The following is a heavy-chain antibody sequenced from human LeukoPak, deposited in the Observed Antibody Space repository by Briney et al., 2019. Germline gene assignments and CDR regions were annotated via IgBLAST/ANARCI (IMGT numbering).Heavy chain of an antibody. D-gene: IGHD3-22*01. J-gene: IGHJ4*02. CDR3: ARERAYRDSSAYCRPTDY. CDR1: GFPHSINY. V-gene: IGHV3-66*02. Sequence: PGGPLRLPCAASGFPHSINYMLGARQAPGKAQEGVSVHYSGGSTYYPDSLKGRFTISRDNSKNTLYLQMYSLGAEDTAGYYCARERAYRDSSAYCRPTDYWGQGTLVTVPS. CDR2: HYSGGST.